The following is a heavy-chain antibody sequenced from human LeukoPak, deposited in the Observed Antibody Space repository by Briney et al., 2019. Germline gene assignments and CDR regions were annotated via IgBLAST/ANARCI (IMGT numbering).Heavy chain of an antibody. Sequence: GGSLRLSCAASGFTFDDYAMHWVRQAPGKGLEWVGRIRSKANNYATAYAASVKGRFTISRDDSKNTAYLQMNSLKTEDTAVYYCTRHYDAFNIWGQGTMVTVSS. CDR3: TRHYDAFNI. CDR1: GFTFDDYA. CDR2: IRSKANNYAT. V-gene: IGHV3-73*01. J-gene: IGHJ3*02.